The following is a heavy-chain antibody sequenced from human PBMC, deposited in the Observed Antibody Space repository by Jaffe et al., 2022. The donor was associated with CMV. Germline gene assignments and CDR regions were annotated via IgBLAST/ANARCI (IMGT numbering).Heavy chain of an antibody. V-gene: IGHV3-21*01. Sequence: EVQLVESGGGLVKPGGSLRLSCAASGFTFSSYSMNWVRQAPGKGLEWVSSISSSSSYIYYADSVKGRFTISRDNAKNSLYLQMNSLRAEDTAVYYCARDEGPAMAPGVDYYYYYMDVWGKGTTVTVSS. J-gene: IGHJ6*03. D-gene: IGHD5-18*01. CDR2: ISSSSSYI. CDR1: GFTFSSYS. CDR3: ARDEGPAMAPGVDYYYYYMDV.